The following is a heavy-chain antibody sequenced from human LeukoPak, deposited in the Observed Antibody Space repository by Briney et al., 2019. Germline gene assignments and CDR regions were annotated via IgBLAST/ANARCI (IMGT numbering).Heavy chain of an antibody. J-gene: IGHJ4*02. CDR1: GYTFKSYG. V-gene: IGHV1-18*01. D-gene: IGHD3-22*01. CDR2: VSVYNGNT. Sequence: ASVKVSCKASGYTFKSYGISWVRQAPGQGLEWMGWVSVYNGNTNYAQKLQGRVTVTTNTSTSTAYMELRSLRSDDTAVYYCARSYYDSSGYYYSFDYWGQGTLVTVSS. CDR3: ARSYYDSSGYYYSFDY.